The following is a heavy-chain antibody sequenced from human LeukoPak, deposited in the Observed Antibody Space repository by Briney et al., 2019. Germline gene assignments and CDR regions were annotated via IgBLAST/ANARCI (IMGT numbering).Heavy chain of an antibody. V-gene: IGHV3-7*01. CDR1: GFTFSSYW. D-gene: IGHD2-2*01. CDR2: IKQDGSEK. Sequence: PGGPLRLSCAASGFTFSSYWMSWVRQAPGKGLEWVANIKQDGSEKYYVDSVKGRFTISRDNAKNSLYLQMNSLRAEDTAVYYCARAYCSSTSCPLGSWGQGTLVTVSS. CDR3: ARAYCSSTSCPLGS. J-gene: IGHJ4*02.